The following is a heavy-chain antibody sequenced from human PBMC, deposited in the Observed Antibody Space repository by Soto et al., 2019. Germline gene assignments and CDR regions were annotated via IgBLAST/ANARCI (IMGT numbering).Heavy chain of an antibody. Sequence: GESLKISGAASGCTFSSYGMHWVRQAPGKGLEWVAVISYDGSNKYYADSVKGRFTISRDNSKNTLYLQMNSLRAEDTAVYYCAKGIFGVVIIAPLDYWGQGTLVTVSS. D-gene: IGHD3-3*01. CDR1: GCTFSSYG. V-gene: IGHV3-30*18. J-gene: IGHJ4*02. CDR2: ISYDGSNK. CDR3: AKGIFGVVIIAPLDY.